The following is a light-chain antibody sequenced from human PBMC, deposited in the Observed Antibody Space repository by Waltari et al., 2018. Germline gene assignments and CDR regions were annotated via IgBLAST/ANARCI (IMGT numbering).Light chain of an antibody. CDR3: SSQSSNNVVL. CDR1: SSDVGSYNS. V-gene: IGLV2-14*03. J-gene: IGLJ3*02. Sequence: QSALTQPASVSGSPGQSITISCTGISSDVGSYNSVFWYQDHPGQGPKVIIYDVSDRPSAVSARFSGSKSGNTASLTISGLQAEDEADYYCSSQSSNNVVLFGGGTKVTVL. CDR2: DVS.